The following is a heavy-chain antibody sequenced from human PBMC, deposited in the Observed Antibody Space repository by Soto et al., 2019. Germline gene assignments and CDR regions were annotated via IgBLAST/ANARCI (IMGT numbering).Heavy chain of an antibody. V-gene: IGHV1-69*06. CDR3: AIPHTPNGDYFDY. CDR2: IIPIFGTA. D-gene: IGHD4-17*01. Sequence: GASVKVSCKASGGTFSSYAISWVRQAPGQGLEWMGGIIPIFGTANYAQKFQGRVTITADKSTSTAYMELSSLRSEDTAVYYCAIPHTPNGDYFDYSCQATLVTLSS. J-gene: IGHJ4*02. CDR1: GGTFSSYA.